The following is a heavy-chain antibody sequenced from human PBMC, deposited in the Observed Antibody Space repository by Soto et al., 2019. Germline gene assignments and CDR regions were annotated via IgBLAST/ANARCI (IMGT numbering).Heavy chain of an antibody. Sequence: QVQLQQWGAGLLKPSETLSLTCAVYGGPFSGYYWSWIRQSPGKGLEWIGEINHLGTTNYNPSLKSRVPISVDTSNKQFSLKLSSVTSADTAVYYCAARGGGSYPFYFDYWGHGTLVTVSS. J-gene: IGHJ4*01. D-gene: IGHD1-26*01. CDR2: INHLGTT. V-gene: IGHV4-34*01. CDR3: AARGGGSYPFYFDY. CDR1: GGPFSGYY.